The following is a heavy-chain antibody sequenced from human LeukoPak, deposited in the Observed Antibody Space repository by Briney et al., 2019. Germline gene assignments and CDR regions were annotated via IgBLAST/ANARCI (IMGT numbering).Heavy chain of an antibody. CDR2: IYYSGST. D-gene: IGHD6-19*01. CDR1: GFTFDDYG. J-gene: IGHJ6*02. CDR3: VYTRGWTNFYYYGMDV. V-gene: IGHV4-38-2*01. Sequence: GSLRLSCAASGFTFDDYGMSWVRQAPGKGLEWIWSIYYSGSTYYNPSLKSRVTMFSDTSKNQFSLKLRSVTAADTAVYYCVYTRGWTNFYYYGMDVWGQGTTVTVSS.